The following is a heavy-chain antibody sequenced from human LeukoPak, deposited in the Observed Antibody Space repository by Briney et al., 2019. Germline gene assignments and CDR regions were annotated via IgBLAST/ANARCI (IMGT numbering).Heavy chain of an antibody. J-gene: IGHJ4*02. D-gene: IGHD2-15*01. Sequence: SETLSLTCAVSGDSISSPKWWSWVRQPPGKGLEWIGEVYHSGSANYNPSVKSRVTISVDKSKNQFSLRLTSATDADTAVYYCARDLRGIVAPPRWGQGTLVSVSS. CDR3: ARDLRGIVAPPR. CDR1: GDSISSPKW. V-gene: IGHV4-4*02. CDR2: VYHSGSA.